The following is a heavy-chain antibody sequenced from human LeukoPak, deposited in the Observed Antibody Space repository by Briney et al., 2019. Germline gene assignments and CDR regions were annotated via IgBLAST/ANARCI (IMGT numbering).Heavy chain of an antibody. J-gene: IGHJ5*02. CDR3: ARGGVFGVVLNWFDP. CDR1: GYTFTAYY. CDR2: INPNSGGT. Sequence: GSVKDSCKASGYTFTAYYMHWVRQAPGQGLEGMGRINPNSGGTNNAQKFQGSVTMTRDTSISTPYMELSRLRSDDTAVYYCARGGVFGVVLNWFDPWGQGTLVTVSS. V-gene: IGHV1-2*02. D-gene: IGHD3-3*01.